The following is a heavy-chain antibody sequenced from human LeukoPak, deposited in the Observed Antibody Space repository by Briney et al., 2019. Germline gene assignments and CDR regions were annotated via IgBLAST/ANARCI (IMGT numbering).Heavy chain of an antibody. J-gene: IGHJ6*02. CDR3: ARLFTRAWEYRYGMDV. Sequence: SETLSLTCTVSGGSIRTDGSYWAWIRQPPGKGLEWIGSIYIDGITHYNSSLQSRVTLSIDTPKNHFSLRLTSVTAADTAVFYCARLFTRAWEYRYGMDVWGQGTAVTVSS. CDR1: GGSIRTDGSY. D-gene: IGHD1-26*01. V-gene: IGHV4-39*02. CDR2: IYIDGIT.